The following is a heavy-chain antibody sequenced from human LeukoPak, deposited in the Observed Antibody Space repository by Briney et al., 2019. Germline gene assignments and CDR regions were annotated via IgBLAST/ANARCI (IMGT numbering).Heavy chain of an antibody. J-gene: IGHJ6*03. Sequence: NPSETLSLTCAVYGGSFSGYYWSWIRQPPGKGLEWIGEINHSGSTNYNPSLKSRVTISVDTSKNQFSLKLSSVTAADTAVYYCARDGRGLHNWNQKRRTYYMDAWGKGTTVTVSS. D-gene: IGHD1-20*01. CDR3: ARDGRGLHNWNQKRRTYYMDA. CDR1: GGSFSGYY. V-gene: IGHV4-34*01. CDR2: INHSGST.